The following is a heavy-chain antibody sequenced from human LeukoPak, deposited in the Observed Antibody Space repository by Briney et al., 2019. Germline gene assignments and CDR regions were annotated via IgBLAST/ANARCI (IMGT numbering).Heavy chain of an antibody. CDR1: GFTFSSHG. V-gene: IGHV3-33*01. D-gene: IGHD3-10*01. J-gene: IGHJ4*02. CDR2: IWYDGSNK. Sequence: GRSLRLSCAASGFTFSSHGMHWVRQAPGKGLEWVAVIWYDGSNKYYADSVKGRFTISRDNSKNTLYLQMNSLRAEDTAVYYCARGRYYYGSGSSEAQYWGQGTLVTVSS. CDR3: ARGRYYYGSGSSEAQY.